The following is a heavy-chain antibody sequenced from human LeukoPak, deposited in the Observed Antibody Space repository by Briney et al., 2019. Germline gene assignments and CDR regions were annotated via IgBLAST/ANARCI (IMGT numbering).Heavy chain of an antibody. Sequence: PGGSLRLSCAASGFTFNNYWMTWVRQAPGMGLEGVANIKQDGSEKYYVDSVKGRFTISRDIAKNSLYLQMNSLRAEDTAVYYCARDRPQQWLVRGQRGYYYYMDVWGKGTTVTISS. D-gene: IGHD6-19*01. CDR2: IKQDGSEK. CDR3: ARDRPQQWLVRGQRGYYYYMDV. V-gene: IGHV3-7*01. J-gene: IGHJ6*03. CDR1: GFTFNNYW.